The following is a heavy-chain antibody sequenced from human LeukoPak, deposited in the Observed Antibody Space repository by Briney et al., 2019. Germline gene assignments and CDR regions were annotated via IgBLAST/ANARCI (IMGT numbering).Heavy chain of an antibody. V-gene: IGHV3-23*01. Sequence: PGGSLRLSCAASGFTFSSFDMTWVRQAPGKGLEWVSTISGSGGSTYYADSVKGRFTISRDNSKNTVYLQMNSLRAEDTAVYYCARDQEVGVNDYWGQGTLVTVSS. CDR3: ARDQEVGVNDY. D-gene: IGHD1-26*01. CDR1: GFTFSSFD. CDR2: ISGSGGST. J-gene: IGHJ4*02.